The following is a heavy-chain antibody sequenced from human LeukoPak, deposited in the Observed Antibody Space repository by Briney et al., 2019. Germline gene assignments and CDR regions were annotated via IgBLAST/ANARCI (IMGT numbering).Heavy chain of an antibody. Sequence: PGGSLRLSCTASGFTFSDSYMNWIRQAPGKEPEWISLISTSSGYTDYADSVKGRFTISRDNAKNSLYLQMDSLRVEDTAMYYCAYESSGYHQRSDAFDIWGRGTLVIVSS. CDR1: GFTFSDSY. CDR2: ISTSSGYT. V-gene: IGHV3-11*06. CDR3: AYESSGYHQRSDAFDI. J-gene: IGHJ3*02. D-gene: IGHD3-22*01.